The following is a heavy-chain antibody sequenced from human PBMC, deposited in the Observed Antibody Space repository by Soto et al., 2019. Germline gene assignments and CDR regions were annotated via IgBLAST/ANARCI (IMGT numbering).Heavy chain of an antibody. CDR3: ARSDYYDFWSGYHGYWFDP. CDR2: IYYSGST. J-gene: IGHJ5*02. D-gene: IGHD3-3*01. CDR1: GGSISSGGYY. V-gene: IGHV4-31*03. Sequence: SETLSLTCTVSGGSISSGGYYWSWIRQHPGKGLEWIGYIYYSGSTYYNPSLKSRVTISVDTSKNQFSLKLSSVTAADTAVYYCARSDYYDFWSGYHGYWFDPWGQGTLVTVSS.